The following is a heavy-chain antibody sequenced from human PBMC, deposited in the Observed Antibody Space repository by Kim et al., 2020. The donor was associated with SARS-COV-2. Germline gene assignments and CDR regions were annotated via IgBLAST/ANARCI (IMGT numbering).Heavy chain of an antibody. CDR1: GYTFTSYA. J-gene: IGHJ6*02. V-gene: IGHV1-3*01. D-gene: IGHD3-10*01. Sequence: ASVKVSCKASGYTFTSYALHWVRQAPGQRLEWMGWINAGTGNSKYSQNFQGRVTITRDTSASSAYMELRSLRSEDTALYYCAKSGIGESFYGMDVWGQGT. CDR2: INAGTGNS. CDR3: AKSGIGESFYGMDV.